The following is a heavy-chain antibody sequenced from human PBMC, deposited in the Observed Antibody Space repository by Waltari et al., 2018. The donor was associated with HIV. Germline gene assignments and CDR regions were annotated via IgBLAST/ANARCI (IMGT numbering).Heavy chain of an antibody. CDR3: VKGNDYGDPEV. J-gene: IGHJ4*02. CDR2: VKGDGSVT. Sequence: EVQVVESGGGLVQPGGSLRLSCAASGFTFSKYLMHWVRQIPGQGLVWVSRVKGDGSVTCHADAEKGRFRISKDNAKNTLFLQMNSLGVEDTPVYYCVKGNDYGDPEVWGQGTLVTVSS. CDR1: GFTFSKYL. V-gene: IGHV3-74*01. D-gene: IGHD4-17*01.